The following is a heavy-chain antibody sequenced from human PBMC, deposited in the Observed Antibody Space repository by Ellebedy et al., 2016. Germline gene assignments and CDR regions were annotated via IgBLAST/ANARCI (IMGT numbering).Heavy chain of an antibody. J-gene: IGHJ4*02. Sequence: ASVKVSCKASGGTFSSYAISWVRQAPGQGLEWMGRIIPILGITNYAQKFQGRVTIPADKSTSTAYMELSSLRSEDTAVYYCVRDKGITMIVLIDYWGQGSLVTVSS. V-gene: IGHV1-69*04. D-gene: IGHD3-22*01. CDR2: IIPILGIT. CDR1: GGTFSSYA. CDR3: VRDKGITMIVLIDY.